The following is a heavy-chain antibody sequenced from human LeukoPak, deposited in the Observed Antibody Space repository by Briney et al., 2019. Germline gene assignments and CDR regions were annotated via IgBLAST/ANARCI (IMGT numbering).Heavy chain of an antibody. CDR3: ARELLNFNPAGY. CDR2: ISHSGTT. CDR1: GYSISSGYY. Sequence: PSETLSLTCTVSGYSISSGYYWGWIRQPPGKGLEWIGCISHSGTTYYNPSLKSRVTISVDTSKKQFSLNLNSVTAAGTAVYYCARELLNFNPAGYWGQGTLVTVSS. D-gene: IGHD3-9*01. J-gene: IGHJ4*02. V-gene: IGHV4-38-2*02.